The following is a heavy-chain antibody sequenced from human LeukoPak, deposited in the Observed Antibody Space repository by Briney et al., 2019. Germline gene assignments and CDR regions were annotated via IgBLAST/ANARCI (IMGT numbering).Heavy chain of an antibody. CDR1: GGSISSGDYY. CDR2: IYYSGST. J-gene: IGHJ4*02. CDR3: ARTTYYYDSSGYYPLPFDY. D-gene: IGHD3-22*01. Sequence: KASETLSLTCTVSGGSISSGDYYWSWIRQPPGKGLEWIGYIYYSGSTYYNPSLKSRVTISVDTSKNQFSLKLSSVTAADTAVYYCARTTYYYDSSGYYPLPFDYWGQGTLVTVSS. V-gene: IGHV4-30-4*08.